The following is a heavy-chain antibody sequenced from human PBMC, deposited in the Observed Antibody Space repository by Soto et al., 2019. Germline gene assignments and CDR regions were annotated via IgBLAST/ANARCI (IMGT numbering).Heavy chain of an antibody. V-gene: IGHV4-34*01. CDR3: ARDRSFGYGAFDI. CDR1: GGSFSGYY. Sequence: SETLSLTCAVYGGSFSGYYWSWIRQPPGKGLEWIGEINHSGSTNYNPSLKSRVTISVDTSKNQFSLKLNSVTAADTAVYYCARDRSFGYGAFDIWGQGTMVTVSS. D-gene: IGHD5-18*01. CDR2: INHSGST. J-gene: IGHJ3*02.